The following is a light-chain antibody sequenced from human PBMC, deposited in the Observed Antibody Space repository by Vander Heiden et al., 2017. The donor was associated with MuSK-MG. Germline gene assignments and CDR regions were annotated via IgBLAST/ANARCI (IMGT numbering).Light chain of an antibody. CDR1: QSISSW. V-gene: IGKV1-5*03. CDR3: QQYSDCPST. Sequence: DIQMTQSPSTLSASVGDRVTITCRASQSISSWLAWYQQKPGKAPKLLIYKASSIESGVPSSFSGSGSGTEFTLTISSLQPDDFATYYCQQYSDCPSTFGQGTKVEIK. J-gene: IGKJ1*01. CDR2: KAS.